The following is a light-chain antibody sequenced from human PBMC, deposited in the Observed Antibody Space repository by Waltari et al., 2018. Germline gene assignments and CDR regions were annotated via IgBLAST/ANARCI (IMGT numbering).Light chain of an antibody. V-gene: IGKV1-39*01. Sequence: DIQMTQSPSSLSASVGDRVTITCRASQSISSYLNWYQQKPVKAPKLLIYAASSWQSGVPSRFSGSGSGTDFTLTISSLQPEDFATYYCQQSYSTLRTFGQGTKVEIK. J-gene: IGKJ1*01. CDR2: AAS. CDR3: QQSYSTLRT. CDR1: QSISSY.